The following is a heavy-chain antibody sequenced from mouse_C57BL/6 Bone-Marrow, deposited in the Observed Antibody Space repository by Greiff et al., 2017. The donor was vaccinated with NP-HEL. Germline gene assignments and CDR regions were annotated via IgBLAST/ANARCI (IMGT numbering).Heavy chain of an antibody. CDR1: GYTFTDYY. CDR3: ARDSPYFDD. V-gene: IGHV1-76*01. D-gene: IGHD6-1*01. J-gene: IGHJ2*01. Sequence: VQLQQSGAELVRPGASVKLSCKASGYTFTDYYINWVKQRPGQGLEWIARIYPGSGNTYYNEKFKGKATLTAEKSSSTAYMQLSSLTSEDSAVYFCARDSPYFDDWGQGTTLTVSS. CDR2: IYPGSGNT.